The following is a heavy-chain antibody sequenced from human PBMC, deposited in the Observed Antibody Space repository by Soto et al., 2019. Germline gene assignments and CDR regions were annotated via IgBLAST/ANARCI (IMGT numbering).Heavy chain of an antibody. CDR2: INHSGST. J-gene: IGHJ6*02. CDR1: GGSFSGYY. D-gene: IGHD6-19*01. CDR3: ARGTIAVAGTHFGNFGYYYYGMDV. V-gene: IGHV4-34*01. Sequence: PSETLSLTCAVYGGSFSGYYWSWIRQPPGKGLEWIGEINHSGSTNYNPSLKSRVTISVDTSKNQFSLKLSSVTAADTAVYYCARGTIAVAGTHFGNFGYYYYGMDVWGQGTTVTGSS.